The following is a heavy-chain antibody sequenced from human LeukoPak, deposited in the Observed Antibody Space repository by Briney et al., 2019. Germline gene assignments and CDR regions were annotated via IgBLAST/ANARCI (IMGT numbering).Heavy chain of an antibody. J-gene: IGHJ5*02. CDR1: GYTLTELS. CDR2: FDPEDGET. D-gene: IGHD2-15*01. Sequence: ASVKVSCKVSGYTLTELSMHWVRQAPGKRLEWMGGFDPEDGETIYAQKFQGRVTMTEDTSTDTAYMELSSLRSEDTAVYYCGVVVVAATDSNWFDPWGQGTLVTVSS. CDR3: GVVVVAATDSNWFDP. V-gene: IGHV1-24*01.